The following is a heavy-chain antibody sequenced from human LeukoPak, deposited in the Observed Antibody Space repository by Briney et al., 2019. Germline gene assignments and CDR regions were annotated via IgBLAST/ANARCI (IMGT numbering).Heavy chain of an antibody. CDR3: ARHHYSNRAIFDY. V-gene: IGHV4-34*01. CDR1: GGSFSGYY. J-gene: IGHJ4*02. Sequence: SETLSLTCAVYGGSFSGYYWSWIRQPPGKGLEWIGEINHSGSTNYNPSLKSRVTISVDTSKNQFSLKLSSVTAADTAVYYCARHHYSNRAIFDYWGQGTLVTVSS. CDR2: INHSGST. D-gene: IGHD4-11*01.